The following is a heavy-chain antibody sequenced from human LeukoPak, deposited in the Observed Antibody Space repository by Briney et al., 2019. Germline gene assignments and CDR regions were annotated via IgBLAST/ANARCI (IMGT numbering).Heavy chain of an antibody. J-gene: IGHJ3*02. CDR3: ARVQIVGTSRHAFDI. D-gene: IGHD1-26*01. CDR1: GGSISSANYY. V-gene: IGHV4-61*01. CDR2: IYYSGST. Sequence: PSQTLSLTCTVSGGSISSANYYWSWIRQPPGKGLEWIGYIYYSGSTNYNPSLKSRVTISVGTSKNQFSLKLSSVTAADTAVYYCARVQIVGTSRHAFDIWGQGTMATVSS.